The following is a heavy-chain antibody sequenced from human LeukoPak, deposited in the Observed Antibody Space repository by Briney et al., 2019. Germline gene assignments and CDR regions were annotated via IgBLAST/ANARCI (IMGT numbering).Heavy chain of an antibody. D-gene: IGHD3-22*01. CDR3: ARHWAIVVVNDAFDI. J-gene: IGHJ3*02. V-gene: IGHV4-31*03. CDR1: GGSISSGGYY. CDR2: IYYSRST. Sequence: SETLSLTCTVSGGSISSGGYYWSWIRQHPGKGLEWIGYIYYSRSTYYNPSLKSRVTISVDTSKNQFSLKLSSVTAADTAVYYCARHWAIVVVNDAFDIWGQGTMVTVSS.